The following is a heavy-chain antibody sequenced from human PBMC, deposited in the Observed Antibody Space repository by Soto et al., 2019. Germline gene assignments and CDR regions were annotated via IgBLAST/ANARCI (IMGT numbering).Heavy chain of an antibody. CDR3: ARQSPVFYFDY. J-gene: IGHJ4*02. CDR2: IYPGDCDT. CDR1: GYRFTCYW. V-gene: IGHV5-51*01. D-gene: IGHD6-19*01. Sequence: GWLLKLSGQGVGYRFTCYWMGWRRQKTGKGLEWVGIIYPGDCDTRYSPSFQGQVTLSADKSISTAYLQWSSLKASDTAMYFCARQSPVFYFDYWGRGTLVTVSS.